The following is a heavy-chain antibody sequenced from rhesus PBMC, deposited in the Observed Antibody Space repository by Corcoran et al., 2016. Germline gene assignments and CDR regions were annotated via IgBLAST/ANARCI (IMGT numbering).Heavy chain of an antibody. Sequence: QVQLKESGPGLVKPSETLSLTCTVSGDSIISGYSWSWIRHPPGKGLGWIGYIGGCYNPSLKSRVTISKDTCTNQFYLNLAAVPAADAAVYYCASGLNYGAPNFGLDSWGQGVVVTVSS. D-gene: IGHD1-26*01. CDR3: ASGLNYGAPNFGLDS. V-gene: IGHV4-127*01. CDR2: IGG. CDR1: GDSIISGYS. J-gene: IGHJ6*01.